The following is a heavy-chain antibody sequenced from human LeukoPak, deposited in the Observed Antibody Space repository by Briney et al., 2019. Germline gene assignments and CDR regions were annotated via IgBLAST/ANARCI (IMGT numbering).Heavy chain of an antibody. J-gene: IGHJ4*02. CDR1: GFIFNTYW. CDR2: VDPTDSDV. D-gene: IGHD6-13*01. CDR3: ARRARYHSSFPLDF. V-gene: IGHV5-10-1*01. Sequence: GESLKISCKGSGFIFNTYWISWVRQMPGKGLEWMGIVDPTDSDVDYSPSFQGHVTISSDTSTSTVYLRWSSLKASDTAVYYCARRARYHSSFPLDFWGQGTQVIVSS.